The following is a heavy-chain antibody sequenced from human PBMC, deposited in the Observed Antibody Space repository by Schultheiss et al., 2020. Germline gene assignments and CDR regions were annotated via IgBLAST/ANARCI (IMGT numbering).Heavy chain of an antibody. CDR3: ARRLSITGTTALGY. D-gene: IGHD1-7*01. CDR1: GFTFSSYA. V-gene: IGHV3-33*05. Sequence: WGSLRLSCAASGFTFSSYAMHWVRQAPGKGLEWVAVISYDGSNKYYADSVKGRFTISRDNSKNSLYLQMNSLRAEDTAVYYCARRLSITGTTALGYWGQGTMVTVSS. CDR2: ISYDGSNK. J-gene: IGHJ4*02.